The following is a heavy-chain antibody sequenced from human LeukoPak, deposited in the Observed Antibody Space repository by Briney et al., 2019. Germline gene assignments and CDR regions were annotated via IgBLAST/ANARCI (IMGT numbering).Heavy chain of an antibody. CDR2: FDPEDGET. J-gene: IGHJ5*02. CDR3: ASSMPKRGYSNSPDDNWFDP. CDR1: GYTLTELS. D-gene: IGHD4-4*01. Sequence: ASVKVSCKVSGYTLTELSMHWVRQAPGKGLEWMGGFDPEDGETIYAQKFQGRVTMTEDTSTDTAYMELSSLRSEDTAVYYCASSMPKRGYSNSPDDNWFDPWGQGTLVTVSS. V-gene: IGHV1-24*01.